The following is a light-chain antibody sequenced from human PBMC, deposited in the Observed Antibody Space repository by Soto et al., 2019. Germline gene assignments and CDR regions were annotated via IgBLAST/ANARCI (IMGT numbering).Light chain of an antibody. CDR3: QQYQSFFLT. CDR2: KTS. Sequence: DIQMTQSPSTLSASVGDRVTITCRASQSISSWLAWYQQKPGKAPKLLIYKTSNLESGVPSRFSGSGSGTEFSLTISSLQPDDFATYYCQQYQSFFLTLGGATRVEVK. CDR1: QSISSW. J-gene: IGKJ4*01. V-gene: IGKV1-5*03.